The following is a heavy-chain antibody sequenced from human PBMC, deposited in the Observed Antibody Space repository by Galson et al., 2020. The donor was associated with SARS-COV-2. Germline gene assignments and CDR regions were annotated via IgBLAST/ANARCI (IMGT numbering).Heavy chain of an antibody. CDR2: VYMGGST. D-gene: IGHD4-17*01. V-gene: IGHV3-66*02. CDR1: GFTVSSDY. Sequence: GESLKISCAASGFTVSSDYMSWVRQAPGQGLEWVSIVYMGGSTRYADSVKGRFTISRDTSKKTVYLQMNSLRGEDTGVYYCTSTVVTPDYCHSWGHGTLVTVSS. J-gene: IGHJ4*01. CDR3: TSTVVTPDYCHS.